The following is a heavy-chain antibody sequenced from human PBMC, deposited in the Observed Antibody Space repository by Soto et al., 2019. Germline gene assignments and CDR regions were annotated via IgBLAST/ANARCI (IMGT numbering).Heavy chain of an antibody. V-gene: IGHV3-53*01. CDR3: PPAGGGGY. D-gene: IGHD2-2*01. CDR2: IYSGGYT. J-gene: IGHJ4*02. CDR1: GFTVSNNY. Sequence: EVQLVESGGGLIKPGGSLRLSCAVSGFTVSNNYMSWVRQAPGKGLEGVSVIYSGGYTAYGDSVKGRLTTSTDNSQNAINLQKESPGAHDTGVGPGPPAGGGGYWGQGTLVTVSS.